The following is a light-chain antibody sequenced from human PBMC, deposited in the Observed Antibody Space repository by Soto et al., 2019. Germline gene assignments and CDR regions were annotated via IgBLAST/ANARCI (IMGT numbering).Light chain of an antibody. Sequence: DIQGNQSPSSLSASVGNRVTITCRASQDIAGYLAWYQHKPGRTPEILIHGASRLQSGVPARFSGSGSGTDFTLSINSLKNEDFATYDCQQAYSFPITFSQGTRLEIK. CDR2: GAS. CDR1: QDIAGY. J-gene: IGKJ5*01. V-gene: IGKV1D-12*01. CDR3: QQAYSFPIT.